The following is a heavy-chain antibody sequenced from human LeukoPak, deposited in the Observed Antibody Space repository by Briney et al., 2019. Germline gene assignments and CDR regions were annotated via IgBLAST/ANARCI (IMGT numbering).Heavy chain of an antibody. CDR2: INPSGGST. D-gene: IGHD3-10*01. Sequence: GASGKVSCKASGYTFTSYYMHWVRQAPGQGLEWMGMINPSGGSTSYAQKFQGRVTMTRDTSTSTVYMELSSLRSEDTAVYYCARDGLTMVRGVKNWFDLWGQGTLVTVSS. J-gene: IGHJ5*02. CDR1: GYTFTSYY. CDR3: ARDGLTMVRGVKNWFDL. V-gene: IGHV1-46*01.